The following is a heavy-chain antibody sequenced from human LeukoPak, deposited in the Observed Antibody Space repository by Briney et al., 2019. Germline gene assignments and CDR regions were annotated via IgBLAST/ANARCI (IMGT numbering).Heavy chain of an antibody. Sequence: ASVKVSCKASGYTFTSYGLNWVRQAPGQGLEWMGWITTYSGNTNYAQNLQGRITMTTDTSTSTAYMELRSLRSDDTAVYYCARAPYGDYVRDYYYYYMDVWGKGTTVTVSS. CDR1: GYTFTSYG. CDR3: ARAPYGDYVRDYYYYYMDV. D-gene: IGHD4-17*01. J-gene: IGHJ6*03. CDR2: ITTYSGNT. V-gene: IGHV1-18*01.